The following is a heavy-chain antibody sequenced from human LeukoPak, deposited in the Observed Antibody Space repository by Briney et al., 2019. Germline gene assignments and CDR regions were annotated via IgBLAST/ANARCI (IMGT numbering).Heavy chain of an antibody. D-gene: IGHD3-9*01. V-gene: IGHV3-30*02. J-gene: IGHJ4*02. CDR2: IRYDGSNK. Sequence: PGGSLRLSCAASGFTFSSYGMHWVRQAPGKGLEWVAFIRYDGSNKYYADSVKGRFTISRDNSKNTLYLQMNSLRADDTAVYYCAKDGERLQYFDWLPDYWGQGTLVTVSS. CDR3: AKDGERLQYFDWLPDY. CDR1: GFTFSSYG.